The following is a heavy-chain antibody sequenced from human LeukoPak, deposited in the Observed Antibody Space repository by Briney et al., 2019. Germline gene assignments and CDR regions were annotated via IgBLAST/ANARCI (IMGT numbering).Heavy chain of an antibody. V-gene: IGHV3-48*04. D-gene: IGHD3-10*01. CDR1: GFTFGIYA. CDR2: IGPSGSNI. Sequence: GGSLRLSCAASGFTFGIYAMNWVRQAPGKGLEWVSYIGPSGSNIYYADSVKGRFTISRDNAKNSLYLQMNSLRAEDTAVYYCSGSFGELSFFDYWGQGTLVTVSS. J-gene: IGHJ4*02. CDR3: SGSFGELSFFDY.